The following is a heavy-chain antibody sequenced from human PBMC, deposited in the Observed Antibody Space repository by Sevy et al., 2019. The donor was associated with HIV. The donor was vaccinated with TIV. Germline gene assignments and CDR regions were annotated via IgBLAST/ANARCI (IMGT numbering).Heavy chain of an antibody. V-gene: IGHV4-39*01. J-gene: IGHJ4*02. CDR3: ATIPLGVFDY. CDR1: GGSISSSSYY. D-gene: IGHD1-26*01. CDR2: IYYRGST. Sequence: SETLSLTCTVSGGSISSSSYYWGWIRQPPGKGLEWIGSIYYRGSTYYNPSLKSRVTISVDTSKNQFSLKLSSVTAADTAVYYCATIPLGVFDYSGQGTMVTVSS.